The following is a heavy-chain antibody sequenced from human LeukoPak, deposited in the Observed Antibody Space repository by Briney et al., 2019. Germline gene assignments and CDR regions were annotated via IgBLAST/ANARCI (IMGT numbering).Heavy chain of an antibody. D-gene: IGHD6-13*01. CDR3: AKDMLSSSWYPDY. V-gene: IGHV3-9*01. CDR2: ISWNNGSL. J-gene: IGHJ4*02. Sequence: GRSLRLSCSASGFTFDGYAMHWVPQAPGKGLEWVSGISWNNGSLRDADSVKGRFTISRDNDKNTLYLQMNSLRAEDTALYFCAKDMLSSSWYPDYWRQGTVVIVSA. CDR1: GFTFDGYA.